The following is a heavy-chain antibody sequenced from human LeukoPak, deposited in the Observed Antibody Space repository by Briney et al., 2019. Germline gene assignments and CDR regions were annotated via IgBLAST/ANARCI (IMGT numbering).Heavy chain of an antibody. D-gene: IGHD4-23*01. Sequence: PGRSLRLSCAASGFTFDDYAMHWVRQAPGKGLEWVSGISWNSGSIGYADSVKGRFTISRDNAKNSLYLQMNSLRAEDTAVYYCARGWTTVVIPHMDYWGQGTLVTVSS. CDR1: GFTFDDYA. J-gene: IGHJ4*02. V-gene: IGHV3-9*01. CDR3: ARGWTTVVIPHMDY. CDR2: ISWNSGSI.